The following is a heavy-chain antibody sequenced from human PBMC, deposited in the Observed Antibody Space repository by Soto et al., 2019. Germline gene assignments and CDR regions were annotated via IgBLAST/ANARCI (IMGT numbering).Heavy chain of an antibody. V-gene: IGHV6-1*01. CDR2: TYYRSKWYN. J-gene: IGHJ3*02. CDR3: AREPGITIFGVPSRVAFDI. D-gene: IGHD3-3*01. CDR1: GDSVSSNSAA. Sequence: TLSLTCAISGDSVSSNSAAWNCIIQSPSRVLEWLGRTYYRSKWYNDYAVPVKSRITINPDTSKNQFSLQLNSVTPEDTAVYYCAREPGITIFGVPSRVAFDIWGQGTMVTVSS.